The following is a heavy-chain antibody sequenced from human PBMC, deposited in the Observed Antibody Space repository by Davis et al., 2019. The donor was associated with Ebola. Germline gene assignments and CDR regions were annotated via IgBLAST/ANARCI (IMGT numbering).Heavy chain of an antibody. CDR2: ISGSGGTT. Sequence: GESLKISCAVSGFVFSNSPMSWVRQTPGQGLEWVSAISGSGGTTYYADSVKGRFTISRDNAKNTVHLQMSSLTADDTAIYYCATAALWFGDSPDHWGQGILVTVSS. V-gene: IGHV3-23*01. CDR1: GFVFSNSP. D-gene: IGHD3-10*01. CDR3: ATAALWFGDSPDH. J-gene: IGHJ4*02.